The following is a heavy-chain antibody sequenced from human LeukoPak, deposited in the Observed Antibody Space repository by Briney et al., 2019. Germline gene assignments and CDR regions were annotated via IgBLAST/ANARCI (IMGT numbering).Heavy chain of an antibody. CDR3: ARGVYIVAAQYGY. CDR1: GGSISSYY. J-gene: IGHJ4*02. Sequence: PSETLSLTCTVSGGSISSYYWSWLRQPPGKGLEGIGYIYYSGTTNYNPSLKSRVTISVDTSKNQFSLKLSSVTAADTAVYYCARGVYIVAAQYGYWGQGTLVTVSS. CDR2: IYYSGTT. V-gene: IGHV4-59*01. D-gene: IGHD6-13*01.